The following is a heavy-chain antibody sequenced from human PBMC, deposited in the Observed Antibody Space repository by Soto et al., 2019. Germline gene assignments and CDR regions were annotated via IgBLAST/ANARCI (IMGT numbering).Heavy chain of an antibody. Sequence: PAETLSLTCTVSGGSISSSSYYWGWIRQPPGKGLEWIGSIYYSWSTYYNPSLKSRVTISVDTSKNQFSLKLSSVTAADTAVYYCASRYRGGGQYYYYYYGMDVWGQGTTVTVSS. CDR1: GGSISSSSYY. J-gene: IGHJ6*02. CDR2: IYYSWST. D-gene: IGHD2-21*01. V-gene: IGHV4-39*01. CDR3: ASRYRGGGQYYYYYYGMDV.